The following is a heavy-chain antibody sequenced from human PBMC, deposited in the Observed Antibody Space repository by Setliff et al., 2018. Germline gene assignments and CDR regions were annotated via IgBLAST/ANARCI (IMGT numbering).Heavy chain of an antibody. Sequence: SETLSLTCAVYGGSFSSYYWSWIRQHPGKGLEWIGYIYYSGSTYYNSSLKSLITISVDTSKNQFSLKLSSVTAADTAVYYCARARTIFGVIRRKGPYYFDYWGQGTLVTVSS. D-gene: IGHD3-3*01. CDR1: GGSFSSYY. CDR2: IYYSGST. J-gene: IGHJ4*02. V-gene: IGHV4-31*01. CDR3: ARARTIFGVIRRKGPYYFDY.